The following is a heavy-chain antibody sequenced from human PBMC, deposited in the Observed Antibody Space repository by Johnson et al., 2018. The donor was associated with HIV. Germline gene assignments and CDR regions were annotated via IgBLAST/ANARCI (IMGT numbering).Heavy chain of an antibody. CDR3: ARGHSPDAFDI. CDR1: GFKFSSYG. CDR2: ISGSGTNT. J-gene: IGHJ3*02. D-gene: IGHD6-13*01. V-gene: IGHV3-23*01. Sequence: ASGFKFSSYGMSWVRQAPGKGLEWVSGISGSGTNTYYADSVKGRFTISRDNSKNTLFLQMNSLRAEDPAVYYCARGHSPDAFDIWGQGTIVTVSS.